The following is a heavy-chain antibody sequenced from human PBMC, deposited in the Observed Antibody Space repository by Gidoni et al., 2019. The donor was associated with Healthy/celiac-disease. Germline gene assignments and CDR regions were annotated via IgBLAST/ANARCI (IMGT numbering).Heavy chain of an antibody. J-gene: IGHJ6*02. CDR3: ARDPGYCSGGSCYFVYYYYGMDV. Sequence: EVQLVESGGGLVQPGGSLRLSCSASGFTFSSSRMSCVRQAPGKGLEWVANRKKDGSKKYYVDSVKGRFTISRDNAKNSLYLQMNSLRAEDTAVYYCARDPGYCSGGSCYFVYYYYGMDVWGQGTTVTVSS. CDR2: RKKDGSKK. V-gene: IGHV3-7*01. D-gene: IGHD2-15*01. CDR1: GFTFSSSR.